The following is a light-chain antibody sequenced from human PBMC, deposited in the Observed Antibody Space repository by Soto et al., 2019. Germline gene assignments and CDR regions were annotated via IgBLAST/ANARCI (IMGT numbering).Light chain of an antibody. CDR1: TSDVGGYDV. V-gene: IGLV2-23*02. CDR3: CSFAGSSTFWV. Sequence: QSALTQPASVSGSPGQSSTISCSGTTSDVGGYDVVSWYQQHPGKAPKLMIFEVNQRPSGVSDRFSGSKSGNTASLTISGLQAGDEADYYCCSFAGSSTFWVFGGGTKVTVL. J-gene: IGLJ3*02. CDR2: EVN.